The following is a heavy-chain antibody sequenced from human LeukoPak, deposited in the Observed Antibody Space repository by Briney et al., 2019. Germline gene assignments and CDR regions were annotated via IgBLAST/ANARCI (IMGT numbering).Heavy chain of an antibody. CDR3: ARGHPVEMATVEV. D-gene: IGHD5-24*01. J-gene: IGHJ4*02. CDR2: IIPIFGST. CDR1: GGTFSSYA. V-gene: IGHV1-69*05. Sequence: SVKVSCKASGGTFSSYAINWVRQAPGQGLDWMGGIIPIFGSTNYAQKFQGRVTITTDDSTSTAYMELSSLRSEDTAVYYCARGHPVEMATVEVWGQGTLVTVSS.